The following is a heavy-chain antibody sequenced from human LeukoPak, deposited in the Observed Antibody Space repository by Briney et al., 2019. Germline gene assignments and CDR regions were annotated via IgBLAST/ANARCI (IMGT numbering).Heavy chain of an antibody. CDR1: GGTFSSYA. Sequence: GASVKVSCKASGGTFSSYAISWVRQAPGQGLEWMGGIIPIFGTANYAQKLQGRVTMTTDTSTSTAYMELRSLRSDDTAVYYCARDGGSSHFDYWGQGTLVTVSS. D-gene: IGHD3-16*01. V-gene: IGHV1-69*05. J-gene: IGHJ4*02. CDR3: ARDGGSSHFDY. CDR2: IIPIFGTA.